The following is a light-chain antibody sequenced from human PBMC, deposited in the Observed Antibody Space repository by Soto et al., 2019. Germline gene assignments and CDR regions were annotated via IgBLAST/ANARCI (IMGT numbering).Light chain of an antibody. CDR2: GIS. J-gene: IGKJ5*01. Sequence: EMVMTQSPAILSVSPGESATLSCRASQQVNSSYLAWYQQHPGQPPRLLIYGISTRATGIPARFSGSGSGTEFSLTISSLQSEDFAAYYCQQYSKWPITFGQGTRLEIK. CDR3: QQYSKWPIT. V-gene: IGKV3-15*01. CDR1: QQVNSSY.